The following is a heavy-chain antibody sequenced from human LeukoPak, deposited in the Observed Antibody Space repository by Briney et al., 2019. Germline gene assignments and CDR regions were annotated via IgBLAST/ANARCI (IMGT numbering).Heavy chain of an antibody. Sequence: PGGSLRLSCAASGFTFSSYAMSWVRQAPGKGLEWVSAISGSGGSTYYADSVKGRFTISRDNSWNTLFLQMSSLRAEDTAVYYCAKDRSDNKTWYAGSHWGQGTLVTVSS. CDR2: ISGSGGST. V-gene: IGHV3-23*01. J-gene: IGHJ4*02. D-gene: IGHD2-8*01. CDR3: AKDRSDNKTWYAGSH. CDR1: GFTFSSYA.